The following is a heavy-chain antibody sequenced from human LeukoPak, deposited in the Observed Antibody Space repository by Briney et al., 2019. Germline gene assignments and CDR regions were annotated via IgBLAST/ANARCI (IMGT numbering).Heavy chain of an antibody. J-gene: IGHJ5*02. Sequence: SETLSLTCTVSGGSISTITYYWGWIRQPPGKGLEWVGHMYYRGNTFYNPSLKSRVTISVDTSKNQFSLKLSSVTAADTAVYYCARGTYSSSWFFSLEGPRNWFDPWGQGTLVTVSS. V-gene: IGHV4-39*07. CDR1: GGSISTITYY. CDR3: ARGTYSSSWFFSLEGPRNWFDP. D-gene: IGHD6-13*01. CDR2: MYYRGNT.